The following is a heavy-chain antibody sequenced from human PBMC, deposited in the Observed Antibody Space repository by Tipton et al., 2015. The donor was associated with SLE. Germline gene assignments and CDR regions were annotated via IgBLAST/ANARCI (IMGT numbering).Heavy chain of an antibody. D-gene: IGHD6-19*01. CDR1: GGSISSYY. Sequence: TLSLTCTVSGGSISSYYWSWIRQPPGKGLEWIGNIYYSGSTNYNPSFKSRVTISVDTSKNQFSLKLSSVTAADTAVYYCAKSYSSGWYSHAFDIWGQGTMVTVSS. J-gene: IGHJ3*02. CDR3: AKSYSSGWYSHAFDI. V-gene: IGHV4-59*01. CDR2: IYYSGST.